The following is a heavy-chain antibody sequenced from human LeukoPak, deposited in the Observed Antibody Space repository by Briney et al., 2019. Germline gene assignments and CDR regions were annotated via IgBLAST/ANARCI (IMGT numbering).Heavy chain of an antibody. CDR3: ARPAGGLTSDY. CDR1: GGSISSSSYY. V-gene: IGHV4-39*01. D-gene: IGHD3/OR15-3a*01. CDR2: IYYSGST. J-gene: IGHJ4*02. Sequence: PSETLSLTCTVSGGSISSSSYYWGWIRQPPGKGPEWIGSIYYSGSTYYNPSLKSRVTISVDTSKNQFSLKLSSVTAADTAVYYCARPAGGLTSDYWGQGTLVTVSS.